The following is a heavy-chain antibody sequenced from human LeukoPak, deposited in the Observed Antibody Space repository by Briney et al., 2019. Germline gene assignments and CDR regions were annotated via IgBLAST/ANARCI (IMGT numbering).Heavy chain of an antibody. CDR2: ITPSGGT. D-gene: IGHD6-13*01. J-gene: IGHJ5*02. CDR1: GYTFTSYA. Sequence: ASVKVSCKASGYTFTSYAIHWVRQAPGQGLEWMGWITPSGGTNYPQKFQGRVAITWDTSITTAYMDLSRLTSDDTAVYYCARGSSSNYKNWFDPWGQGTLVTVSS. V-gene: IGHV1-2*02. CDR3: ARGSSSNYKNWFDP.